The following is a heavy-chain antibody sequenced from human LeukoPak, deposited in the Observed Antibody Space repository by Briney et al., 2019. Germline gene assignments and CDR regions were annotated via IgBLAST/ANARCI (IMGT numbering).Heavy chain of an antibody. V-gene: IGHV4-30-4*08. CDR1: GGSISSGDYY. Sequence: PSETPSLXCTVSGGSISSGDYYWSWIRQPPGKGLEWIGYIYYSGITYYNPTLKSRVTISVDTSKNQFSLKLSSVTAADTAVYYCARDHSDFWSGYYTDHRAFDIWGQGTMVTVSS. J-gene: IGHJ3*02. D-gene: IGHD3-3*01. CDR2: IYYSGIT. CDR3: ARDHSDFWSGYYTDHRAFDI.